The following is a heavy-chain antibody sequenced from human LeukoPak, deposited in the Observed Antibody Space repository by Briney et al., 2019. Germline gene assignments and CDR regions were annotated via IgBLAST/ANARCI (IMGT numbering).Heavy chain of an antibody. J-gene: IGHJ4*02. CDR2: ISADSHYT. CDR1: GFTFSSHA. CDR3: ANFVDASMGGNDY. D-gene: IGHD2/OR15-2a*01. Sequence: GGSLRLSCAASGFTFSSHAMSWVRQAPWKGLEWVSAISADSHYTYYADSVQGRFTISRDNSKNTLYLQMNSLRAEDTALFYCANFVDASMGGNDYWGQGTLVTVSS. V-gene: IGHV3-23*01.